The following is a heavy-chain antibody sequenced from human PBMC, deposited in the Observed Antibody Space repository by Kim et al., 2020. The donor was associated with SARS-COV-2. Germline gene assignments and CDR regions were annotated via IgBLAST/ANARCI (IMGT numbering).Heavy chain of an antibody. CDR3: ARNAGGKQWLVLGVRGFDS. V-gene: IGHV4-39*01. Sequence: SETLSLTCTVSGGSITSYSYYWGWIRQPPGKGLEWIGSIYYSGSAYSNPSLNSRVTISVDTSKNQFSLKLTSETAADTAVYYCARNAGGKQWLVLGVRGFDSWGQGTLVTVSS. CDR2: IYYSGSA. CDR1: GGSITSYSYY. D-gene: IGHD6-19*01. J-gene: IGHJ5*01.